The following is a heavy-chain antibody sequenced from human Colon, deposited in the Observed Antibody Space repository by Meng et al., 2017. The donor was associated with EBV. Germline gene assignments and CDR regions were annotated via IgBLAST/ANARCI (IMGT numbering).Heavy chain of an antibody. CDR3: ARRLAALDY. Sequence: QVQLQQWGAGLLXXXXTLSLSCAGYGGSFRGYYWTWIRQPPGKGLEWVAEINYSGNTNYSPSLKSRVTISIDTSKNQFSLKLSSVTAADTAIYYCARRLAALDYWGQGTLVTVSS. V-gene: IGHV4-34*01. D-gene: IGHD6-19*01. CDR2: INYSGNT. CDR1: GGSFRGYY. J-gene: IGHJ4*02.